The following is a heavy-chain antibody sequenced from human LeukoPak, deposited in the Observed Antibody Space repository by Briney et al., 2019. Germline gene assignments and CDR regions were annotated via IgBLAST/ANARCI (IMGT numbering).Heavy chain of an antibody. D-gene: IGHD3-3*01. CDR3: ASSNYDFWSGYPTNWFDP. CDR1: GFTFRNYG. Sequence: PGGSLRLSCTASGFTFRNYGMNWVRQAPGKGLEWVSYISSSSSTIYYADSVKGRFTISRDNAKNSLYLQMNSLRAEDTAVYYCASSNYDFWSGYPTNWFDPWGQGTLVTVSS. CDR2: ISSSSSTI. V-gene: IGHV3-48*04. J-gene: IGHJ5*02.